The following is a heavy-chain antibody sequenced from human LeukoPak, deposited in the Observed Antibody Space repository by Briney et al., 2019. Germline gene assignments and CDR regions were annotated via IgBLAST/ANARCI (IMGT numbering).Heavy chain of an antibody. CDR2: IYSGGST. V-gene: IGHV3-66*01. CDR1: GFTVSSNY. J-gene: IGHJ5*02. D-gene: IGHD5-18*01. Sequence: GGSLRLSCAASGFTVSSNYMSWVRQAPGKGLEWVSVIYSGGSTYHADSVKGRFTISRDNSKNTLYLQMKSLRAEDTAVYYWARDRGYSYGYTHWFDPWGQGTLVTVPS. CDR3: ARDRGYSYGYTHWFDP.